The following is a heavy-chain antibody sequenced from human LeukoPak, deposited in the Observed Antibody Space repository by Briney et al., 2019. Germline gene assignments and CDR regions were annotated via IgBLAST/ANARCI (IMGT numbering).Heavy chain of an antibody. V-gene: IGHV3-30*03. CDR2: ISYDGSNK. Sequence: PGGSLRLSCAASGFTFSSYGMHWVRQAPGKGLEWVAVISYDGSNKYYADSVKGRFTISRDNSKNTLYLQMNSLRAEDTAVYYCARSGQLVDYWGQGTLVTVSS. CDR3: ARSGQLVDY. D-gene: IGHD6-13*01. CDR1: GFTFSSYG. J-gene: IGHJ4*02.